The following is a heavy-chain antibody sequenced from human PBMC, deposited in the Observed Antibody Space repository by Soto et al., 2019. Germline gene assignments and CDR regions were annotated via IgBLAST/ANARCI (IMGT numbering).Heavy chain of an antibody. Sequence: SVEVSCKASLGTLSSYAIGCVRPDHGQGFEWMGGIIPIFGTANYAQKFQGRVTITADESTSTAYMELSSLRSEDTAVYYCASSYSIADHYYYYYGMDVWGHGTTVSVA. CDR3: ASSYSIADHYYYYYGMDV. CDR2: IIPIFGTA. D-gene: IGHD6-6*01. J-gene: IGHJ6*02. CDR1: LGTLSSYA. V-gene: IGHV1-69*01.